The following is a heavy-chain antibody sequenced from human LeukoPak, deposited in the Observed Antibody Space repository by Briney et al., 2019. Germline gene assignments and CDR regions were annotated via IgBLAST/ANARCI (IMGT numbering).Heavy chain of an antibody. CDR3: ATDSSGLYYFDY. D-gene: IGHD3-22*01. Sequence: SSETLSLTCTVSGGSISSSSYYWGWIRQPPGKGLEWIGSIYYSGSTYYNPSLKSRVTISVDTSKNQFSLKLSSVTAADTAVYYCATDSSGLYYFDYWGQGTLVTVSS. V-gene: IGHV4-39*07. CDR2: IYYSGST. CDR1: GGSISSSSYY. J-gene: IGHJ4*02.